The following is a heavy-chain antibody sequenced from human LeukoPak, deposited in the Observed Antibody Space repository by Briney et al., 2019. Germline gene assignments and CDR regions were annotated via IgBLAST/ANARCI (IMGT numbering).Heavy chain of an antibody. J-gene: IGHJ4*02. Sequence: PGGSLRLSCAASGFTFSSCWMSWVRQAPGKGLEWVANIKQDGSEKYYVDSVKGRFTISRDNAKKSLYLQMNSLRADDTAVYYCALNGSPFDYWGQGTLVTVSS. CDR2: IKQDGSEK. CDR3: ALNGSPFDY. CDR1: GFTFSSCW. D-gene: IGHD3-10*01. V-gene: IGHV3-7*03.